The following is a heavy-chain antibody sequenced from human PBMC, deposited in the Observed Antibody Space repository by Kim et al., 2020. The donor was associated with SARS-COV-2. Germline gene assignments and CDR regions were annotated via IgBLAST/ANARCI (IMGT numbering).Heavy chain of an antibody. Sequence: YSPSFQGHVTISADKYISTAYLQWSSLKASDTAMYYCARQTRRDGYNSQAWGQGTLVTVSS. D-gene: IGHD5-12*01. CDR3: ARQTRRDGYNSQA. J-gene: IGHJ5*02. V-gene: IGHV5-10-1*01.